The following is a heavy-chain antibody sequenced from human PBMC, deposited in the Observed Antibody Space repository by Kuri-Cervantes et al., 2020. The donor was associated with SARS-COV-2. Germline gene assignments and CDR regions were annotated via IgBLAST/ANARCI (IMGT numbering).Heavy chain of an antibody. Sequence: SVKVSCKASVGTFSSYAISWVRQAPGQGLEWMGRIIPILGTANYAQKFQGRVTITADKSTSTAYMELSSLRSEDTAVYYCARGRLRFLEWLAYYFDYWGQGTLVTVSS. J-gene: IGHJ4*02. D-gene: IGHD3-3*01. V-gene: IGHV1-69*04. CDR1: VGTFSSYA. CDR3: ARGRLRFLEWLAYYFDY. CDR2: IIPILGTA.